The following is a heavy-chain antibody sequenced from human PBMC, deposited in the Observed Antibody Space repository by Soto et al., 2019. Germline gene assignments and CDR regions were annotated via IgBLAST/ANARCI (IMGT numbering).Heavy chain of an antibody. CDR1: GGSISSYY. J-gene: IGHJ5*02. CDR3: ARDIALIDYGSGSYYNWFDP. CDR2: IYYSGST. V-gene: IGHV4-59*01. D-gene: IGHD3-10*01. Sequence: ETLSLTCTVSGGSISSYYWSWIRQPPGKGLEWIGYIYYSGSTNYNPSLKSRVTISVDTSKNQFSLKLSSVTAADTAVYYCARDIALIDYGSGSYYNWFDPWGQGTLVTVSS.